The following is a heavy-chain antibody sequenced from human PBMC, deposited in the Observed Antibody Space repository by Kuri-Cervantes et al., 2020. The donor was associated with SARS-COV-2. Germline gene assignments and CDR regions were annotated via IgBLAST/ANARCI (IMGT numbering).Heavy chain of an antibody. CDR1: GFTFSSYG. CDR2: IRYDGSNK. J-gene: IGHJ6*03. CDR3: ANNWDSSSWHENYYYYMDV. Sequence: GESLKISCAASGFTFSSYGMHWVRQAPGKGLEWGAFIRYDGSNKYYADSVKGRFTISRDNSKNTLYLQMNSLRAEDTAVYYCANNWDSSSWHENYYYYMDVWGKGTTVTVSS. D-gene: IGHD6-13*01. V-gene: IGHV3-30*02.